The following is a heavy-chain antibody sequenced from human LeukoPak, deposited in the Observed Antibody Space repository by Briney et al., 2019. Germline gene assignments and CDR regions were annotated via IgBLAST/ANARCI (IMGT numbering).Heavy chain of an antibody. CDR3: VSSSSMNYYHYYMDV. CDR1: GFTFSHYW. J-gene: IGHJ6*03. CDR2: MNIGGSSA. D-gene: IGHD2-2*01. Sequence: PGGSLRLSCAASGFTFSHYWMHWVRQAPGKGLVWVSRMNIGGSSATYADSVRGRFTISRDNAKNTLDLQMHSLRPEDTAVYYCVSSSSMNYYHYYMDVWGKGTTVTVSS. V-gene: IGHV3-74*01.